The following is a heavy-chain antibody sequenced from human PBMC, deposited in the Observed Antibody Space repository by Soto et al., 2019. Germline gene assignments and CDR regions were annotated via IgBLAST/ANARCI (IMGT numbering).Heavy chain of an antibody. V-gene: IGHV3-23*01. CDR1: GFTFSSYA. CDR3: AKGRGQLVPTPQDY. CDR2: ISGSGGST. Sequence: GGSLRLSCAASGFTFSSYAISWVRQAPGKGLEWVSAISGSGGSTYYADSVKGRFTISRDNSKNTLYLQMNSLRAEDTAVYYCAKGRGQLVPTPQDYWGQGTLVTVSS. D-gene: IGHD6-13*01. J-gene: IGHJ4*02.